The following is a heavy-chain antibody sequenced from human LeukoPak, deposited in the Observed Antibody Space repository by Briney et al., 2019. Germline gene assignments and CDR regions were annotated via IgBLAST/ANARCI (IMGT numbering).Heavy chain of an antibody. Sequence: ASVKVSCKASGYTFTSYYMHWVRQAPGQGLEWMGIINPSGGSTSYAQKFQGRVTMTRDTSISTAYMELSRLRSDDTAVYYCARVAKICSSTSCYKRTWFDPWGQGTLVTVSS. CDR1: GYTFTSYY. J-gene: IGHJ5*02. CDR3: ARVAKICSSTSCYKRTWFDP. V-gene: IGHV1-46*01. CDR2: INPSGGST. D-gene: IGHD2-2*02.